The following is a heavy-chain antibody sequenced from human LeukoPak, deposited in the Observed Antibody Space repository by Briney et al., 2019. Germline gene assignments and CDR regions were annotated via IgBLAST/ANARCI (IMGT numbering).Heavy chain of an antibody. CDR3: ARESYYSGYFDF. D-gene: IGHD3-10*01. CDR2: IFYGGST. Sequence: PSETLSLTCTVSGDSISPYYWSWIRQPPGQGLEKIGYIFYGGSTNYNPSLKSRLTISVDTSKNQFSLKLSSVTAADTAVYYCARESYYSGYFDFWGQGTLVTVAS. J-gene: IGHJ4*02. V-gene: IGHV4-59*12. CDR1: GDSISPYY.